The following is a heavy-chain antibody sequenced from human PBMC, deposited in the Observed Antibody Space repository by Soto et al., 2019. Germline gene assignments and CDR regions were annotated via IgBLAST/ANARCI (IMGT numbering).Heavy chain of an antibody. V-gene: IGHV3-30-3*01. CDR3: AVGGGDLSLTPFDY. Sequence: QVHLVESGGGVVQPGRSLRLSCVASGFNFKAYGMHWVRQAPGKGLEWVAIISTDGTNQHHADSVKGRFTISRDNFKNPLYLQMNSLSLEDAAVYFCAVGGGDLSLTPFDYWGQGTLVTVSS. CDR2: ISTDGTNQ. J-gene: IGHJ4*02. CDR1: GFNFKAYG. D-gene: IGHD3-16*02.